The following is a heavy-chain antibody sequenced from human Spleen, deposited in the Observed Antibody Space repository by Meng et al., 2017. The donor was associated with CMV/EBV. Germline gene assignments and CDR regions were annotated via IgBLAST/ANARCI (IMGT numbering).Heavy chain of an antibody. CDR2: INPSGGST. CDR3: ARGTAMVSRYFDY. D-gene: IGHD5-18*01. Sequence: QVQLVQSGAEVKKPGSSVKVSCKASGGTFSSYAISWVRQAPGQGLEWMGIINPSGGSTSYAQKFQGRVTMTRDTSTSTVYMELSSLRSEDTAVYYCARGTAMVSRYFDYWGQGTLVTVSS. V-gene: IGHV1-46*01. CDR1: GGTFSSYA. J-gene: IGHJ4*02.